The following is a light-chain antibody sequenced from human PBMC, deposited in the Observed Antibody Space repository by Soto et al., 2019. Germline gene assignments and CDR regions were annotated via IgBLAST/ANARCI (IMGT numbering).Light chain of an antibody. J-gene: IGKJ2*01. CDR1: QSISSY. Sequence: DIQMTQSPSSLSASVGDRVTITCRASQSISSYLNWYQQKPGKAPKLLIYAAFSLQSGVPSRFSGSGSGTDFTLTISSLQPEDFATYYCQQSYGTPHVTFGQGTKLEIK. V-gene: IGKV1-39*01. CDR2: AAF. CDR3: QQSYGTPHVT.